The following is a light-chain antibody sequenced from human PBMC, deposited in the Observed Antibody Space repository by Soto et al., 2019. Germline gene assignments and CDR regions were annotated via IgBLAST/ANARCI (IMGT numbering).Light chain of an antibody. CDR3: QQYGRAPWT. J-gene: IGKJ1*01. CDR1: QSVSSSS. V-gene: IGKV3-20*01. Sequence: EIVLTQSPGTLSFSPGERATLSCRASQSVSSSSVAWYQQKPGQALRPLIYGASNRAIGIPDRFSGSGSGTDFALTISRLEPEDFAVYYCQQYGRAPWTFGQGTKVEIK. CDR2: GAS.